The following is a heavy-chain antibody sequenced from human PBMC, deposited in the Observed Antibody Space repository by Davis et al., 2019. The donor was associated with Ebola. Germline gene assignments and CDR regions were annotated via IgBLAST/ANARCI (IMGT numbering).Heavy chain of an antibody. CDR3: VPGTWI. Sequence: GGSLRLSCEASGFIFSDYEMNWVRQIPGKGLEWVAYVGNSVDDIHYVAPVKGRFTASRDNARHTLFLEMNNLKLEDTGVYYCVPGTWIRGQGMRVTVSA. D-gene: IGHD5-18*01. CDR1: GFIFSDYE. J-gene: IGHJ4*02. CDR2: VGNSVDDI. V-gene: IGHV3-48*03.